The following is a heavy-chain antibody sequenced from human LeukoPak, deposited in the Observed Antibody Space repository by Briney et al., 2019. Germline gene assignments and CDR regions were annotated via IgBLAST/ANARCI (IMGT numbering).Heavy chain of an antibody. CDR2: IYRSGTT. CDR3: AREDPQTTVPEGMDV. J-gene: IGHJ6*02. V-gene: IGHV4-59*01. CDR1: GGSISGYY. D-gene: IGHD4-17*01. Sequence: PSETLSLTCTVSGGSISGYYWNWIRQSPGKGLEWIGYIYRSGTTNYNPSLKSRLTISVDTSKNQFSLKLSSVTAADTAVYYCAREDPQTTVPEGMDVWGQGTTVTVSS.